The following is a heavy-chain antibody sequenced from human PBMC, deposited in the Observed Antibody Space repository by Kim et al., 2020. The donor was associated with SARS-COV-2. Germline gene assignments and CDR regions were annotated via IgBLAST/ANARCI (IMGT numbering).Heavy chain of an antibody. V-gene: IGHV3-23*01. J-gene: IGHJ4*01. CDR2: VSGSGGGGKK. D-gene: IGHD2-8*01. CDR3: YKVAQHGNGVCNF. Sequence: GGSLRLSCAASGFTFSSYAMSWVRQAPGKGPEWVSPVSGSGGGGKKYYSDPGKGRFTISRANSKNSLHLKRNSPEAKDTAYFVFYKVAQHGNGVCNF. CDR1: GFTFSSYA.